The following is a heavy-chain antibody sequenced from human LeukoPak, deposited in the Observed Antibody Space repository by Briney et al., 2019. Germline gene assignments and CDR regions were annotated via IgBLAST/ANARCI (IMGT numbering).Heavy chain of an antibody. V-gene: IGHV1-2*02. CDR2: INPNSGGT. Sequence: GASVKVSCKASGYSFTGYYMEWVRQAPGQGLEWMGWINPNSGGTNYAQKFQGRVTMTRDTSITTAYMELSRLSSDDTAVYYCARHPGKVTNDWYFDLWGRGTLVTVSS. CDR3: ARHPGKVTNDWYFDL. CDR1: GYSFTGYY. D-gene: IGHD4-23*01. J-gene: IGHJ2*01.